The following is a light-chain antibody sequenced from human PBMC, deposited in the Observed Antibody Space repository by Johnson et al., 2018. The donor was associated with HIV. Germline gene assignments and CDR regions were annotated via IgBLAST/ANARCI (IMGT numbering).Light chain of an antibody. CDR2: DNN. Sequence: QSVLTQPPSVSAAPGQKVTISCSGSSSKIGNKYVSWYQQLPGTAAKLLIYDNNKRPSGIPDRFSGSKSGTSATLGITGLQTGDEADYYCGTWDSSLSAYVFGTGTKVTVL. V-gene: IGLV1-51*01. J-gene: IGLJ1*01. CDR1: SSKIGNKY. CDR3: GTWDSSLSAYV.